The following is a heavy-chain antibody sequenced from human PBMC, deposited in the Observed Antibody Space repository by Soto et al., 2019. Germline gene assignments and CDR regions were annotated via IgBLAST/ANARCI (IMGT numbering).Heavy chain of an antibody. CDR1: RGTFTNYA. D-gene: IGHD3-10*01. CDR2: IMPFFGSG. V-gene: IGHV1-69*01. CDR3: AKDSRYYASSPSPGD. Sequence: QVYLVQSGAEVKKPGSSVKVSCKALRGTFTNYAFSWVRQAPGQGLEWMGGIMPFFGSGNYAQKFQGRINITADESTSSVYLELTSLRSEDTAVYYCAKDSRYYASSPSPGDWGQGTLVTVSS. J-gene: IGHJ4*02.